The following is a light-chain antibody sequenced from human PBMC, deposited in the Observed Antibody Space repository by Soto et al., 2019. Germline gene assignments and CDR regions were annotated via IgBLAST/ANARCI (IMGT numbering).Light chain of an antibody. V-gene: IGLV2-14*01. J-gene: IGLJ1*01. Sequence: QSALTQPASVSGSPGQSITISCTGTSSDVGGYNYVSWYQQHPGKAPKLIIYEVCNRPSGVSNRFSGSKSGNTASLTISGLQAEDEADYYCNSYTSKSTGVFGTGTKVTVL. CDR3: NSYTSKSTGV. CDR1: SSDVGGYNY. CDR2: EVC.